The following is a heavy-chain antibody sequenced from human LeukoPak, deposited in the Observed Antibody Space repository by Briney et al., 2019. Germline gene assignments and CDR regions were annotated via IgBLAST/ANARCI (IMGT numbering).Heavy chain of an antibody. J-gene: IGHJ4*02. CDR1: GFTFSSYA. CDR2: ISGSGGST. V-gene: IGHV3-23*01. CDR3: AKDTYSSAWYVVDY. D-gene: IGHD6-19*01. Sequence: PGGSLRLSCAAPGFTFSSYATSWVRQAPGKGLEWVSAISGSGGSTYYADSVKGRFTISRDNSKNTLYLQMNSLRAEDTAVYYCAKDTYSSAWYVVDYWGQGTLVTVSS.